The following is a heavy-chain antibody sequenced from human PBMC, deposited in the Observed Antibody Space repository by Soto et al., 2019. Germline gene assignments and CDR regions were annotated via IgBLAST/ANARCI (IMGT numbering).Heavy chain of an antibody. D-gene: IGHD1-1*01. Sequence: SETLSLTCTVSGGSISSGGYYWSWIRQHPGKGLEWIGYIYYSGATYYNPTLKGRVTISVDTSKNQFSLKLSSVTAADTAVYYCARGGYGLPFDYWGQGTLVTVSS. J-gene: IGHJ4*02. V-gene: IGHV4-31*03. CDR2: IYYSGAT. CDR3: ARGGYGLPFDY. CDR1: GGSISSGGYY.